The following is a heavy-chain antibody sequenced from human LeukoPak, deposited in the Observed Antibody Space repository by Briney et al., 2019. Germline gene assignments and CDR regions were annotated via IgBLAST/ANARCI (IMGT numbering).Heavy chain of an antibody. Sequence: ASVKVSCTASGGTFSSYAISWVRQAPGQGLGWMGGIIPIFGTANYAQKFQGRVTITADESTSTAYMELSSLRSEDTAVYYCAAGYCSSTSCYWGFDYWGQGTLVTVSS. D-gene: IGHD2-2*01. CDR3: AAGYCSSTSCYWGFDY. J-gene: IGHJ4*02. CDR1: GGTFSSYA. CDR2: IIPIFGTA. V-gene: IGHV1-69*13.